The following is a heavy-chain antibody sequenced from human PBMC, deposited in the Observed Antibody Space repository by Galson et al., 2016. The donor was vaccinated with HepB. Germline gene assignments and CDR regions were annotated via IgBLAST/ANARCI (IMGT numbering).Heavy chain of an antibody. V-gene: IGHV3-33*01. CDR2: IWYDGTNE. CDR3: ARGRGGDRYYFDY. CDR1: GFTFSTYG. Sequence: SLRLSCAASGFTFSTYGMHWVRQAPGKGLEWVALIWYDGTNEYYADSVKGRFTISRDNSKNTLYLQMNSLRAEDAAVYYCARGRGGDRYYFDYWGQGTLVTVSS. J-gene: IGHJ4*02. D-gene: IGHD2-21*02.